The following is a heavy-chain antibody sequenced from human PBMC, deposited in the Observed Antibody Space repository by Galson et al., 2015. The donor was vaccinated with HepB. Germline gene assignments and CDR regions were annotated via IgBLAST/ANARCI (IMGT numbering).Heavy chain of an antibody. CDR2: IRSKAYGGTT. Sequence: SLRLSCAASGFTFGDYAMSWFRQAPGKGLEWVGFIRSKAYGGTTEYAASVKGRFTISRDDSKSIAYLQMNSLKTEDTAVYYCTRDWEWGIVVVPAAIGGGYYYGMDVWGQGTTVTVSS. CDR1: GFTFGDYA. V-gene: IGHV3-49*03. D-gene: IGHD2-2*02. CDR3: TRDWEWGIVVVPAAIGGGYYYGMDV. J-gene: IGHJ6*02.